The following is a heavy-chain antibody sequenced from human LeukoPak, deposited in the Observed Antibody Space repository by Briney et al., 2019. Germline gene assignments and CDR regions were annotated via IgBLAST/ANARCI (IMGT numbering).Heavy chain of an antibody. J-gene: IGHJ4*02. CDR1: GGSISSYY. CDR3: AREITSSGWYYFDY. Sequence: SETLSLTCTVSGGSISSYYWSWIRQPPGKGLEWIGYIYYSGSTNYNPSLKSRVTISVDTSKNQFSLKLSSVTAAVTAVYYCAREITSSGWYYFDYWGQGTLVTVSS. D-gene: IGHD6-19*01. CDR2: IYYSGST. V-gene: IGHV4-59*01.